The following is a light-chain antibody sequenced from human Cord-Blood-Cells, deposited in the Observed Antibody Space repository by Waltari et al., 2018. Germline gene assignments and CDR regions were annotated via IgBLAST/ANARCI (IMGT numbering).Light chain of an antibody. V-gene: IGLV1-47*01. CDR3: AAWDDSLSGPV. CDR2: RNN. Sequence: QSVLTQPPSASGTPGQRVTISCSGSSSNIGSNYVYWYQQLPGTAPKLLIYRNNQRPSGVPDRFPGSKSCTSASLAISGLRSEDEADYYCAAWDDSLSGPVFGGGTKLTVL. CDR1: SSNIGSNY. J-gene: IGLJ3*02.